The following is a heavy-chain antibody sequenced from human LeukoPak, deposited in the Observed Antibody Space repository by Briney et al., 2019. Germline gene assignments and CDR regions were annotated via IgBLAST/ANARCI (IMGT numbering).Heavy chain of an antibody. Sequence: GGSLRLSCAASGFTFSNHAMSWVRQAPGRGLEWVSAISGSSGLTYYADSVKGRFTISRDSSKNTLFLQMNSLRAEDTAVYYCARRGESTTYGDYRFDYWGQGTLVTVSS. CDR3: ARRGESTTYGDYRFDY. D-gene: IGHD4-17*01. CDR2: ISGSSGLT. CDR1: GFTFSNHA. V-gene: IGHV3-23*01. J-gene: IGHJ4*02.